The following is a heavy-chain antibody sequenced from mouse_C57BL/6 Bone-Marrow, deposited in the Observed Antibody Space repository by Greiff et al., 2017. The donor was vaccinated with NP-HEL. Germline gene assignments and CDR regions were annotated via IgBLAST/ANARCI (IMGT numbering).Heavy chain of an antibody. CDR1: GYTFTSYG. V-gene: IGHV1-81*01. CDR2: IYPRSGNT. J-gene: IGHJ2*01. D-gene: IGHD2-1*01. CDR3: ARSAYGNYGY. Sequence: QVQLQQSGAELARPGASVKLSCKASGYTFTSYGISWVKQRTGQGLEWIGEIYPRSGNTYYNEKFKGKATLTADKSSSTAYMGLRSLTSEDSAVCFCARSAYGNYGYWGQGTTLTVSS.